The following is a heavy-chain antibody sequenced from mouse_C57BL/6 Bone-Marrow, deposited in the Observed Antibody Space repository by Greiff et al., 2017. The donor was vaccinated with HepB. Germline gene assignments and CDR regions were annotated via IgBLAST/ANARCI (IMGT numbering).Heavy chain of an antibody. CDR1: GFTFSSYA. CDR3: ARDLTTVVATDAMDY. CDR2: ISDGGSYT. V-gene: IGHV5-4*01. D-gene: IGHD1-1*01. Sequence: EVKLMESGGGLVKPGGSLKLSCAASGFTFSSYAMSWVRQTPEKRLEWVATISDGGSYTYYPDNVKGRFTISRDNAKNNLYLQMSHLKSEDTAMYYCARDLTTVVATDAMDYWGQGTSVTVSS. J-gene: IGHJ4*01.